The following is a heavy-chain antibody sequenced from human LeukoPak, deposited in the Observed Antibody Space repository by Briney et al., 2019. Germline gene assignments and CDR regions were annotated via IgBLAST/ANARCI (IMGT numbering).Heavy chain of an antibody. CDR1: GFTFSSYS. Sequence: GGSLRLSCAASGFTFSSYSMSWIRQAPGKGLEWVSYISSSGSTIYYADSVKGRFTISRDNAKNSLYLQMNSLRAEDTAVYYCARVLSVVVVVAATHYYYYYMDVWGKGTTVTVSS. V-gene: IGHV3-48*04. CDR3: ARVLSVVVVVAATHYYYYYMDV. D-gene: IGHD2-15*01. J-gene: IGHJ6*03. CDR2: ISSSGSTI.